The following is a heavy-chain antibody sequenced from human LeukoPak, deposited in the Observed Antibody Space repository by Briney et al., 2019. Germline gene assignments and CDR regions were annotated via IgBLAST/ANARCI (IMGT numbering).Heavy chain of an antibody. V-gene: IGHV3-21*01. CDR2: ISSSTSYI. CDR3: ARENSGSYYQFDC. J-gene: IGHJ4*02. Sequence: PGGCLRLSCAASGFIFSTYSMNWVRQAPGKGLEWVSSISSSTSYIYYADSVKGRFTISRDNAKNSLYLQMNSLRPEDTAVYYCARENSGSYYQFDCWGQGTLVTVSS. CDR1: GFIFSTYS. D-gene: IGHD1-26*01.